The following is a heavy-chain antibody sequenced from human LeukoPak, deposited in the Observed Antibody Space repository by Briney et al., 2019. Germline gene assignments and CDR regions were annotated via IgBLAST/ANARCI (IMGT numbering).Heavy chain of an antibody. Sequence: SETPSLTCTVSGGSISISSYYWGWIRQPPGKGLEWIGEINHSGSTNYNPSLKSRVTISVDTSKNQFSLKLSSVTAADTAVYYCARGGIQLWLRYWGQGTLVTVSS. J-gene: IGHJ4*02. V-gene: IGHV4-39*07. D-gene: IGHD5-18*01. CDR3: ARGGIQLWLRY. CDR2: INHSGST. CDR1: GGSISISSYY.